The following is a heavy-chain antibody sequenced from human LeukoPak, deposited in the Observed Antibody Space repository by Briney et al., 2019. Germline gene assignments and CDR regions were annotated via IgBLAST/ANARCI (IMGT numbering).Heavy chain of an antibody. CDR3: ARRPYSSSWYYFDY. D-gene: IGHD6-13*01. CDR2: LSSSGSSI. CDR1: GLTFSDYY. Sequence: GGSLRLSCAASGLTFSDYYMSWIRQAPGKGLEWVSYLSSSGSSIFYADSVKGRFTISRDNAKNSLYLQMNSVRAEDTAVYYCARRPYSSSWYYFDYWGQGTLVTVSS. J-gene: IGHJ4*02. V-gene: IGHV3-11*04.